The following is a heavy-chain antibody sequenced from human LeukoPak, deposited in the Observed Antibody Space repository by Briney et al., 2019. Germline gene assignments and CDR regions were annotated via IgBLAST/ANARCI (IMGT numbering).Heavy chain of an antibody. D-gene: IGHD5-18*01. Sequence: SETLSLTCTVSGGSISSYYWSWIRQPPGKGLEWIGYIYYSGSTNYNPSLKSRVTISVDTSKNQFSLKLSSVTAADTAVYYCARQAGSGPIQPPQAWYFDLWGRGTLVTVSS. J-gene: IGHJ2*01. V-gene: IGHV4-59*08. CDR3: ARQAGSGPIQPPQAWYFDL. CDR1: GGSISSYY. CDR2: IYYSGST.